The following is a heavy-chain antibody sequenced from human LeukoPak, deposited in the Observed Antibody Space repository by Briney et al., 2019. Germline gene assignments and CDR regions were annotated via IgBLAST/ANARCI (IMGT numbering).Heavy chain of an antibody. D-gene: IGHD3-10*01. V-gene: IGHV1-8*01. CDR1: GYTFTSYD. J-gene: IGHJ5*02. Sequence: ASVKVSCKASGYTFTSYDINWVRQATGQGLEWMGWMNPNSGNTGYAQKFQGRVTMTRNTSISTAYMELSSLRSEDTAVYYCARGLGFGDLVWYTCSDPGGREPLFTAPS. CDR2: MNPNSGNT. CDR3: ARGLGFGDLVWYTCSDP.